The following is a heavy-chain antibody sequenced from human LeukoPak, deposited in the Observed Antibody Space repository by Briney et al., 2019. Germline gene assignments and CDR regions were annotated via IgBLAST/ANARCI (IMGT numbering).Heavy chain of an antibody. Sequence: SETLSLTCTVSGGSISSYYWSWIRQPPGKGLEWIGYIHYSGSTNYNPSLKSRVTISVDTSKKQFSLKRSSGTAADTAVYYCARVEEGYGSGRRENYYYYYMDVWGKGTTVTISS. CDR3: ARVEEGYGSGRRENYYYYYMDV. CDR1: GGSISSYY. D-gene: IGHD3-10*01. V-gene: IGHV4-59*01. J-gene: IGHJ6*03. CDR2: IHYSGST.